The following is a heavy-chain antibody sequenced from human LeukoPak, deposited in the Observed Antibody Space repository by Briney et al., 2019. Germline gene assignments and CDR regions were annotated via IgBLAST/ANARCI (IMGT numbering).Heavy chain of an antibody. D-gene: IGHD5-18*01. CDR1: GNTFTNNG. CDR2: INPSGGST. J-gene: IGHJ4*02. CDR3: AKGRGYNYGYIFGYFDY. Sequence: ASVKVSCKASGNTFTNNGISWVRQAPGQGLEWMGIINPSGGSTSYAQKFQGRVTMTRDMSTSTVYMELSSLRSEDTAVYYCAKGRGYNYGYIFGYFDYWGQGTLVTVSS. V-gene: IGHV1-46*01.